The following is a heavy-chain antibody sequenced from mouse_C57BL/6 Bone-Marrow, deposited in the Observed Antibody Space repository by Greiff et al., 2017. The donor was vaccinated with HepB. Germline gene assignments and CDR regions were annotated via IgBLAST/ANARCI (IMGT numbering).Heavy chain of an antibody. Sequence: VQLQQSGPVLVKPGASVKMSCKASGYTFTDYYMNWVKQSHGKSLEWIGVINPYNGGTSYNQKFKGKATLTVDKSSSTAYMELNSLTSEDSAVYYLASSTVVAYPYWYFDVWGTGTTVTVSS. D-gene: IGHD1-1*01. CDR1: GYTFTDYY. V-gene: IGHV1-19*01. J-gene: IGHJ1*03. CDR3: ASSTVVAYPYWYFDV. CDR2: INPYNGGT.